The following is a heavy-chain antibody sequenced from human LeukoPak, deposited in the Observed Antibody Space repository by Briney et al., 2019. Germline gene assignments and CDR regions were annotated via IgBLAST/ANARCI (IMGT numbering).Heavy chain of an antibody. V-gene: IGHV4-38-2*02. D-gene: IGHD6-19*01. J-gene: IGHJ4*02. Sequence: SETLSLTCTVSGYSISSGYYWGWIRQPPGKGLEWIGSIYHSGNTYYNPSLKSRVTISVDTSKNQFSLKLSSVTAADTAVYYCAREPGYSSGSVDWGQGTLVTVSS. CDR3: AREPGYSSGSVD. CDR1: GYSISSGYY. CDR2: IYHSGNT.